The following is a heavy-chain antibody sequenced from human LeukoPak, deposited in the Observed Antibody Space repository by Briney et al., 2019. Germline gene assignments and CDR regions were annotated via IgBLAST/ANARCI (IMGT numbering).Heavy chain of an antibody. J-gene: IGHJ6*04. D-gene: IGHD5-18*01. Sequence: NPSETLSLTCTVSGGSISSSSYYWGWIRQPPGKGLEWIGSIYYSGSTYYNPSLKSRVTISVDRSKNQFSLKLNSVTAADTAVYYSARGGGGYKYGYDGHDYQMDVWGKGTTVTVSS. CDR3: ARGGGGYKYGYDGHDYQMDV. V-gene: IGHV4-39*07. CDR1: GGSISSSSYY. CDR2: IYYSGST.